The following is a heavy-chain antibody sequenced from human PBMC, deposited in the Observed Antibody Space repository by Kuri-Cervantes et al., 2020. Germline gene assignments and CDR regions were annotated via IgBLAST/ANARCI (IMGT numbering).Heavy chain of an antibody. Sequence: SVKVSCRASGYTFTGYYMHWVRQAPGQGLEWMGWINPNSGGTNYAQKFQGWVTMTRDTSISIAYMELSRLRSDDTAVYYCARDHGYGDYVDYYGMDVWGQGTTVTVSS. CDR2: INPNSGGT. V-gene: IGHV1-2*04. CDR3: ARDHGYGDYVDYYGMDV. J-gene: IGHJ6*02. CDR1: GYTFTGYY. D-gene: IGHD4-17*01.